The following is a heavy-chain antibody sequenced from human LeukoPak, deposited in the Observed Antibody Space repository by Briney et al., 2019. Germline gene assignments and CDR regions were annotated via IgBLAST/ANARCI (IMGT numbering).Heavy chain of an antibody. J-gene: IGHJ4*02. CDR3: ARAGYRESYYFDY. V-gene: IGHV1-2*02. CDR2: INPNSGDT. CDR1: GYTFIGYY. Sequence: SVKVSCKASGYTFIGYYMHWVRQAPGQGLEWMGWINPNSGDTSYAQKFQGRVTMTRDKSLSTVYMELSSLRSDDTAVYYCARAGYRESYYFDYWGQGTRVTVSS. D-gene: IGHD6-25*01.